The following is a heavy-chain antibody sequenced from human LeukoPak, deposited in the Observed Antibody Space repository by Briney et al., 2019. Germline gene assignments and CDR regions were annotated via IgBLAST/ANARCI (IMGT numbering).Heavy chain of an antibody. J-gene: IGHJ1*01. V-gene: IGHV1-2*02. D-gene: IGHD3-22*01. CDR3: ARGPYYYDSSGYSNQYFQH. CDR2: INPNSGGT. CDR1: GYTFTSYG. Sequence: GASVKVSCKASGYTFTSYGISWVRQAPGQGLEWMGWINPNSGGTNYAQKFQGRVTMTRDTSISTAYMELSRLRSDDTAVYYCARGPYYYDSSGYSNQYFQHWGQGTLVTVSS.